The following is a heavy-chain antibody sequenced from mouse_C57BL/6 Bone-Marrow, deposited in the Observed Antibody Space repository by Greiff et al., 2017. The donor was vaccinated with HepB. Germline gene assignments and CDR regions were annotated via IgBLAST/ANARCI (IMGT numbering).Heavy chain of an antibody. D-gene: IGHD1-1*01. CDR3: AFITTVVDYGYFDV. J-gene: IGHJ1*03. CDR2: IDPSDSYT. V-gene: IGHV1-50*01. Sequence: QVQLQQPGAELVKPGASVKLSCKASGYTFTSYWMQWVKQRPGQGLEWIGEIDPSDSYTNYNQKFKGKATLTVDTSSSTAYMQLSSLTSEDSAVYYGAFITTVVDYGYFDVGGTGTTVTVSS. CDR1: GYTFTSYW.